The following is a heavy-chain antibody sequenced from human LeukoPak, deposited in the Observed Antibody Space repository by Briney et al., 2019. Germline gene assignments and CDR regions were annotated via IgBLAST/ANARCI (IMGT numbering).Heavy chain of an antibody. V-gene: IGHV3-9*01. J-gene: IGHJ6*03. CDR3: AKDLRSSYYYYMDV. D-gene: IGHD1-14*01. CDR2: IRWNSGSI. Sequence: GGSLRLSCAASGFTFDDYAMHGVREAPGKGLEWVSGIRWNSGSIGYADSVKGRFTISRDNAKNSLYLQMNSLRAEDTALYYCAKDLRSSYYYYMDVWGKGTTVTVSS. CDR1: GFTFDDYA.